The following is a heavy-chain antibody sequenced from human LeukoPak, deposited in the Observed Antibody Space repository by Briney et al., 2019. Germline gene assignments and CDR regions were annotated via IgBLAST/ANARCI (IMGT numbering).Heavy chain of an antibody. CDR2: ISSTDAGT. J-gene: IGHJ4*02. D-gene: IGHD2-21*01. CDR3: AKAPVTSCRGAYCYPFDY. V-gene: IGHV3-23*01. CDR1: GFSLSSYA. Sequence: PGGSLRLSCAASGFSLSSYAMRWVRQAPGKGLEWVSAISSTDAGTYHADSVRGRFTISRDSSKNTLYLQMNSLRAEDAAVYYCAKAPVTSCRGAYCYPFDYWGQGTLVTVSS.